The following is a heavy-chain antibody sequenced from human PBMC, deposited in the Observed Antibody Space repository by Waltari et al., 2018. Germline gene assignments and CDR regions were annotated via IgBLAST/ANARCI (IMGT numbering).Heavy chain of an antibody. V-gene: IGHV1-24*01. D-gene: IGHD5-18*01. J-gene: IGHJ4*02. Sequence: QVQLVQSGAEVKKPGASVKVSCKVSGYTRTELSMHWVLQAPGKGLEWMGGFDPEDGETINAQKFQGRVTMTEDTSTDTAYMELSSLRSEDTAVYYCATLKRGYSYGWTLDYWGQGTLVIVSS. CDR3: ATLKRGYSYGWTLDY. CDR1: GYTRTELS. CDR2: FDPEDGET.